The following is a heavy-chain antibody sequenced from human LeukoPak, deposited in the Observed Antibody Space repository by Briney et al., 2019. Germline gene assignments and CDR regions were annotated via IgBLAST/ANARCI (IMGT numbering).Heavy chain of an antibody. J-gene: IGHJ4*02. Sequence: GGSLRLSCAASGFTSSSYAMSWVRQAPGKGLEWVSAINSAGSTYYGDSVRGRFTISRDNSKNVLHLQMNSLRAEDTALYYCAKDQNTVATAPFDYWGLGTLVTVSS. CDR3: AKDQNTVATAPFDY. V-gene: IGHV3-23*01. CDR1: GFTSSSYA. CDR2: INSAGST. D-gene: IGHD4-17*01.